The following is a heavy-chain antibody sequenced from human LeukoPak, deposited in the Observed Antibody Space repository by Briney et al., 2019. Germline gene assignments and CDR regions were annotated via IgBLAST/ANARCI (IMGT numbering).Heavy chain of an antibody. Sequence: ASVKVSCKASGYTFISYDINWVRQATGQGLEWMGWMNPNSGNTGYAQKFQGRVTMTRNTSISTAYMELSSLGSEDTAVYYCARASTGDAFDIWGQGTMVTVSS. CDR2: MNPNSGNT. CDR3: ARASTGDAFDI. V-gene: IGHV1-8*01. D-gene: IGHD2-2*01. J-gene: IGHJ3*02. CDR1: GYTFISYD.